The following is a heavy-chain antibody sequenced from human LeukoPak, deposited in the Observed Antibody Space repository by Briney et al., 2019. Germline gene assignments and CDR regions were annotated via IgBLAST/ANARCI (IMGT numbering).Heavy chain of an antibody. V-gene: IGHV1-69*13. Sequence: SVKVSCKTSGGTFSSYAISWVRQAPGQGLEWMGGIIPIFGTANYAQKFQGRVTITADESTSTAYMELSSLRSEDTAVYYCARVRYQVVVIAYDAFDIWGQGTMVTVSS. CDR3: ARVRYQVVVIAYDAFDI. CDR1: GGTFSSYA. J-gene: IGHJ3*02. D-gene: IGHD2-21*01. CDR2: IIPIFGTA.